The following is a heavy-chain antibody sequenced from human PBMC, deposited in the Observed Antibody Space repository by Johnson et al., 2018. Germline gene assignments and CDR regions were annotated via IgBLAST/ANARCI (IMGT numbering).Heavy chain of an antibody. CDR1: GYTFTSYA. CDR2: ITAGNTNT. V-gene: IGHV1-3*01. CDR3: AGALGTYYYYYSMDV. Sequence: QVQLVESGAEVKKPGASVKVSCKASGYTFTSYAIHWVRQAPGQRLEWMGWITAGNTNTKYSQKFQGRVTITSDTSASTAYMELSSLRSEATAVYYCAGALGTYYYYYSMDVWGKGTTVTVSS. D-gene: IGHD1-26*01. J-gene: IGHJ6*03.